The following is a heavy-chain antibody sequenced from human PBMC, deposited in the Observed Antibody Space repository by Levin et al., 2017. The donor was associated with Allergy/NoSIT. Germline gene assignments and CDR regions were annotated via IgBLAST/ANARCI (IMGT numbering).Heavy chain of an antibody. D-gene: IGHD3-22*01. CDR3: ARVLVRYYDSSGPDY. Sequence: GESLKISCAASGFTFSDYYMSWIRQAPGKGLEWVSYISSSGSTIYYADSVKGRFTISRDNAKNSLYLQMNSLRAEDTAVYYCARVLVRYYDSSGPDYWGQGTLVTVSS. CDR1: GFTFSDYY. V-gene: IGHV3-11*01. J-gene: IGHJ4*02. CDR2: ISSSGSTI.